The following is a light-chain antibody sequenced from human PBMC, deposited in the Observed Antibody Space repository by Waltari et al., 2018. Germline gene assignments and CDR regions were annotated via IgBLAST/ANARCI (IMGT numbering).Light chain of an antibody. CDR3: CSYGGGSTVI. V-gene: IGLV2-23*02. CDR1: PRDVGGSHY. CDR2: YVT. J-gene: IGLJ2*01. Sequence: QSALTQPASVSGSPGQSITISCAGTPRDVGGSHYCPWYQHHPGKAPKLMIYYVTQRPSGVSSRFSGSKSGNTASLTISGLQTDDEGDYYCCSYGGGSTVIFGGGTKLTVL.